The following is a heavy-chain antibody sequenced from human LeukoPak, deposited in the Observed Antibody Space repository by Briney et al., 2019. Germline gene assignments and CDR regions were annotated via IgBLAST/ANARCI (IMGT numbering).Heavy chain of an antibody. CDR2: IYYSGST. V-gene: IGHV4-30-4*01. Sequence: SQTLSLTCTVSGGSISSGDYYWSWIRQPPGKGLEWIGYIYYSGSTYYNPSLKSRVTISVDTSKNQFSLKLSSVTAADTAVYYCAREIAARQPDYFDYWGQGTLVTVSS. J-gene: IGHJ4*02. CDR3: AREIAARQPDYFDY. D-gene: IGHD6-6*01. CDR1: GGSISSGDYY.